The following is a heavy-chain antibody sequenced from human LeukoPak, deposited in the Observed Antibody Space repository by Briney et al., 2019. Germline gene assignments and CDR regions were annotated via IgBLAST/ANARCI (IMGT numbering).Heavy chain of an antibody. CDR3: ARWGDCSSTSCYFALDI. D-gene: IGHD2-2*01. CDR1: GFTFSSYA. CDR2: ISYDGSNK. V-gene: IGHV3-30*04. J-gene: IGHJ3*02. Sequence: GGSLRLSCAASGFTFSSYAMHWVRQAPGKGLEWVAVISYDGSNKYYADSVKGRFTISRDNSKNTLYLQMNSLRAEDTAVYYCARWGDCSSTSCYFALDIWAQGTMVTVSS.